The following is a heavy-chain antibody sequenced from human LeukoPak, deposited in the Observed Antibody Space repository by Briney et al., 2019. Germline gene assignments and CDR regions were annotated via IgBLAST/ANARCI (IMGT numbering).Heavy chain of an antibody. J-gene: IGHJ3*02. D-gene: IGHD3-22*01. CDR3: ANGNYDSSGYYSLVGDAFDI. CDR1: GFTFSSYG. V-gene: IGHV3-30*18. Sequence: GGSLRLSCAASGFTFSSYGMHWVRQAPGKGLEWVAVISYDGSNKYYADSVKGRFTISRDNSKNTLYLQMNSLRAEDTAVYYCANGNYDSSGYYSLVGDAFDIWGQGTMVTVSS. CDR2: ISYDGSNK.